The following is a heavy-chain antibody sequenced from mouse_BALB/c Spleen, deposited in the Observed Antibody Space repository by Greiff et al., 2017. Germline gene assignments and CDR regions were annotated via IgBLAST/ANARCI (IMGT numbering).Heavy chain of an antibody. Sequence: EVQVVESGGGLVKPGGSLKLSCAASGFTFSSYAMSWVRQTPEKRLEWVASISSGGSNYYPDSVKGRFTISSVNARNILYLQMSSLRSEDAAMYYCARRYYYGNRNAMDYWGQGTSVTVSS. V-gene: IGHV5-6-5*01. CDR3: ARRYYYGNRNAMDY. CDR2: ISSGGSN. J-gene: IGHJ4*01. D-gene: IGHD1-1*01. CDR1: GFTFSSYA.